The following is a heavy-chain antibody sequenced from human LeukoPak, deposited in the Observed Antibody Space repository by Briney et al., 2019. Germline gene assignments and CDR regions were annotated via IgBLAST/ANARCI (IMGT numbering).Heavy chain of an antibody. CDR1: GFIVSTYA. Sequence: GGSLRLSCAASGFIVSTYAMSWVRQAPGKGLEWVSGFSERAGAGTTYYADSVQGRFTISRDNSKNTLYLQINNLRAEDTAVYYCARDPNYWGQGTLVTVSS. CDR3: ARDPNY. CDR2: FSERAGAGTT. V-gene: IGHV3-23*01. J-gene: IGHJ4*02.